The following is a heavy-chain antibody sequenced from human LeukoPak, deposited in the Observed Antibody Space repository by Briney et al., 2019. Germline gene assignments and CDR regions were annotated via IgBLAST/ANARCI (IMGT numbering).Heavy chain of an antibody. J-gene: IGHJ6*03. V-gene: IGHV1-69*05. D-gene: IGHD5-24*01. Sequence: SVKVSCKASGGTFSSNAISWVRQAPRRGLEWMGGIIPIFGTANYAQKFQGRVTITTDESTSTAYMEMSSLRSEDTAVYYCARGLVALDGYRENYYYYYYMDVWGKGTTVTVSS. CDR3: ARGLVALDGYRENYYYYYYMDV. CDR2: IIPIFGTA. CDR1: GGTFSSNA.